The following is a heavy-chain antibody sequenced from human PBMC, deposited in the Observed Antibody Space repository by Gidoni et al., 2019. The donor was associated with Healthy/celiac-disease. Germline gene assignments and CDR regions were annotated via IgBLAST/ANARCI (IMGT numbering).Heavy chain of an antibody. CDR3: ARGRIPRGGDLVDTARDHNWFDP. CDR2: IYYSGST. Sequence: QVQLQESGPGLVKPSETLSLTCPVSGGSVSSGSSYFSWTRQPPGKGLEWIGYIYYSGSTNYNPSLKSRVTISVDTSKNQFSLKLSSVTAADTAVYYCARGRIPRGGDLVDTARDHNWFDPWGQGTLVTVSS. V-gene: IGHV4-61*01. D-gene: IGHD5-18*01. J-gene: IGHJ5*02. CDR1: GGSVSSGSSY.